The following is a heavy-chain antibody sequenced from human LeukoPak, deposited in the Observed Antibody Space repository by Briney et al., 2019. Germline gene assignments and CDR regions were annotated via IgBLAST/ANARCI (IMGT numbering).Heavy chain of an antibody. J-gene: IGHJ1*01. CDR3: AREENSDCSSTSCYTNFQH. CDR2: IIPILGIA. D-gene: IGHD2-2*02. Sequence: ASVKVSCKASGGTFSSYTNSWVQQAPGQGLEWMGRIIPILGIANYAQKFQARVTITADKSTSTAYMELSSLRSEDTAVYYCAREENSDCSSTSCYTNFQHWGQGTLVTVSS. CDR1: GGTFSSYT. V-gene: IGHV1-69*04.